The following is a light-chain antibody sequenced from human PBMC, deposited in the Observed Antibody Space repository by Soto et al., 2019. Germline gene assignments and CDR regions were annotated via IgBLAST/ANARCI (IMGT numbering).Light chain of an antibody. Sequence: DIQMTQAPSTLSASVGDRVTITCRVSQSISSWLAWYQQKTGKAPKIMIYDASSLESGVPSRFSGSGSGTELNLTISRLQPDDFATYYCQKYNSYSLTCGGGTKVDI. CDR3: QKYNSYSLT. J-gene: IGKJ4*01. CDR1: QSISSW. CDR2: DAS. V-gene: IGKV1-5*01.